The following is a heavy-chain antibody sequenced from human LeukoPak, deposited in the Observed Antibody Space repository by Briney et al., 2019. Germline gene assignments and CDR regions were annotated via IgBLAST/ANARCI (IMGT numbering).Heavy chain of an antibody. J-gene: IGHJ4*02. CDR2: ISTYSGNT. V-gene: IGHV1-18*01. Sequence: ASVKVSCKASVYTFISYGISWVRQAPGQGLEWMGWISTYSGNTNYAQKFQGRVTMTTDTSTSTAYMELRSLRSGDTAVYYCARYHTSGWYNTNDFDYWGQGTLVTVSS. CDR3: ARYHTSGWYNTNDFDY. CDR1: VYTFISYG. D-gene: IGHD6-19*01.